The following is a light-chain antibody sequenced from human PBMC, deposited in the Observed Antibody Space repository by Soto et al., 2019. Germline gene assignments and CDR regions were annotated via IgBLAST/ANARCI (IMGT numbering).Light chain of an antibody. V-gene: IGKV4-1*01. CDR1: HICFSTSNSRNS. CDR3: KKYYDTQRT. Sequence: DLVMTESPDSLAVSLGERATVNCKGSHICFSTSNSRNSLAWYKQKQGQPTKVLIYWDYTRESGVNDRFSGGGSGKDFTITIRSMQAEDVELYYCKKYYDTQRTFGNGHTGDIK. J-gene: IGKJ1*01. CDR2: WDY.